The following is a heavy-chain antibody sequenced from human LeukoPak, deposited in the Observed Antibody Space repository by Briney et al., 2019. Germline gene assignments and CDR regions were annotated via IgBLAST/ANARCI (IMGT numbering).Heavy chain of an antibody. V-gene: IGHV3-23*01. CDR3: AKDVEGDYRNLGSGMQTY. CDR1: GFTVSSNY. CDR2: ITGSGGYT. D-gene: IGHD3-10*01. J-gene: IGHJ4*02. Sequence: GGSLRLSCAASGFTVSSNYMSWVRQAPGKGLEWVSGITGSGGYTPYADSVKGRFTISRDNSKNTLYLQMNRLRADDTAVYHCAKDVEGDYRNLGSGMQTYWGQGTLVTVSS.